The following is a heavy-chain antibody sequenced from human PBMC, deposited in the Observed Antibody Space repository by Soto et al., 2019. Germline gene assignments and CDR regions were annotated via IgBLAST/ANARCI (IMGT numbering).Heavy chain of an antibody. Sequence: ASVKVSCKASGYTFTGYYMHWVRQAPGQGLEWMGWINPNSGGTNYAQKFQGWVTMTRDTSISTAYMELSRLRSDDTAVYYCARTGDSPAFYYSGMDVWGQGTMVTVS. CDR3: ARTGDSPAFYYSGMDV. D-gene: IGHD2-21*02. CDR1: GYTFTGYY. V-gene: IGHV1-2*04. CDR2: INPNSGGT. J-gene: IGHJ6*02.